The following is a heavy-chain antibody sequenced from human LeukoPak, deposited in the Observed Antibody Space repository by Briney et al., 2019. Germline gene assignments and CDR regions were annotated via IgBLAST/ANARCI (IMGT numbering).Heavy chain of an antibody. D-gene: IGHD3-16*02. CDR3: ARSLSSRFSGPRRPYYFDY. V-gene: IGHV3-23*01. CDR1: GFTFSSYA. CDR2: ISGSGRTT. J-gene: IGHJ4*02. Sequence: PGGSLRLSCAASGFTFSSYAMSWVRQAPGKGLEWVSGISGSGRTTYYADSVKGRFTISRDDSKNTLYLQMNSLRAEDTAVYYCARSLSSRFSGPRRPYYFDYWGQGTLVTVSS.